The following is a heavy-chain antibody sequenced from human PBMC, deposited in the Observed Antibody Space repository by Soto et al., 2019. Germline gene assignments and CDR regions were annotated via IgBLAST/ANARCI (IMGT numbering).Heavy chain of an antibody. Sequence: QVQLVQSGAEVKKPGSSVKVSCKASGGTFSSYTISWVRQAPGQGLEWMGRIIPILGIANYAQKFQGRVTITADKSTSTAYMELSSLRSEDTAVYYCARGYCSGGSYYSYYYYYMDVWGKGTTVTVSS. V-gene: IGHV1-69*02. CDR2: IIPILGIA. CDR1: GGTFSSYT. D-gene: IGHD2-15*01. CDR3: ARGYCSGGSYYSYYYYYMDV. J-gene: IGHJ6*03.